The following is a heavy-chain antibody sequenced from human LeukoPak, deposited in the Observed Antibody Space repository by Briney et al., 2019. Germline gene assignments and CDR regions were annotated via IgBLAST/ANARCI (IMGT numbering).Heavy chain of an antibody. CDR2: IHFGGPT. Sequence: SETLSLACTVSGDSVNSSSYYWGWIRLPPGKGLQWVGSIHFGGPTYYTPPLRSRASISIDTSKNHFSLRLTSATAADTAVYFCARRCFYRPFHQWGLGTLVTVSS. V-gene: IGHV4-39*02. J-gene: IGHJ1*01. CDR1: GDSVNSSSYY. D-gene: IGHD2/OR15-2a*01. CDR3: ARRCFYRPFHQ.